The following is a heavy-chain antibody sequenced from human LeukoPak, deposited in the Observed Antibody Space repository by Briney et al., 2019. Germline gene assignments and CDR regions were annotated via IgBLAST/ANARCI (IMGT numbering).Heavy chain of an antibody. CDR3: ARQGTAYSFDF. J-gene: IGHJ4*02. Sequence: SETLSLTCTVSGGSISSYYWSWIHQPPGQGPEWIGYIYSTRTTNYNPSLKSRVTISVDTSKNQFSLKLSSVTAADTAVYYCARQGTAYSFDFWGQGTLVSVSS. CDR2: IYSTRTT. V-gene: IGHV4-59*08. D-gene: IGHD5-12*01. CDR1: GGSISSYY.